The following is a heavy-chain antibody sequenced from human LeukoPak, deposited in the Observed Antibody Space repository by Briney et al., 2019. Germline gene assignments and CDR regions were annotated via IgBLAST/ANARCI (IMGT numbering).Heavy chain of an antibody. CDR3: ARDAAAAAGTNGIDY. CDR1: GYTFTSYY. V-gene: IGHV1-46*01. J-gene: IGHJ4*02. Sequence: GASVEVSCKASGYTFTSYYMHWVRQAPGQGLEWMGIINPSGGSTSYAQKFQGRVTMTRDMSTSTVYMELSSLRSEDTAVYYCARDAAAAAGTNGIDYWGQGTLVTVSS. D-gene: IGHD6-13*01. CDR2: INPSGGST.